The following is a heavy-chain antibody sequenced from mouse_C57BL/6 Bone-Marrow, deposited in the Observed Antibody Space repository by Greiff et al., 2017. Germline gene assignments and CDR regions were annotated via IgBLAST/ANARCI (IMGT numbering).Heavy chain of an antibody. D-gene: IGHD2-4*01. V-gene: IGHV5-16*01. CDR1: GFTFSDYY. CDR2: INYDGSST. J-gene: IGHJ1*03. Sequence: EVMLVESAGGLVQPGSSMKLSCTASGFTFSDYYMAWVRQVPEKGLEWVSNINYDGSSTYYLDSLQSRFIISRDNAKNILYLQMSSLKSEDTATYYCARVHYDYPCCDVWGTGTTVTVSS. CDR3: ARVHYDYPCCDV.